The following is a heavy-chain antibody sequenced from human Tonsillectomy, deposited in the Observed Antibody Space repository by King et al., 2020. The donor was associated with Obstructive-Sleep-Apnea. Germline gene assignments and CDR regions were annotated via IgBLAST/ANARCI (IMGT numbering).Heavy chain of an antibody. CDR3: ARGSGYSYGLNYFDY. CDR1: GGSISSSNW. J-gene: IGHJ4*02. CDR2: IYHSGST. Sequence: QLQESGPGLEKPSGTLSLTCAVSGGSISSSNWWSWVRQPPGKGLEWIGKIYHSGSTNYNPSLKSRVTISVDKSKNQFSLKLSSVTAADTAVYYCARGSGYSYGLNYFDYWGQGTLVTVSS. D-gene: IGHD5-18*01. V-gene: IGHV4-4*02.